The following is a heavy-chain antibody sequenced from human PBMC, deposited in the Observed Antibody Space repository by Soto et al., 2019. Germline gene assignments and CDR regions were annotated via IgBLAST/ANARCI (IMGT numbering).Heavy chain of an antibody. CDR2: IIPMFGTP. V-gene: IGHV1-69*13. CDR3: ATSEGRGGYSFDY. J-gene: IGHJ4*02. CDR1: GVTFNRRD. D-gene: IGHD5-12*01. Sequence: ASVKVSCKASGVTFNRRDMRWVRQAPGQGLEWMGGIIPMFGTPHYAEKFQDRVTITADESTGTAYLELSSLTSEDTAVYYCATSEGRGGYSFDYWGPGTLVTVSS.